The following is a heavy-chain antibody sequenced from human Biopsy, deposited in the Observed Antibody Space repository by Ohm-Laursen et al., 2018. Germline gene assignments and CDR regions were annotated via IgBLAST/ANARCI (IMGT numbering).Heavy chain of an antibody. CDR3: ARATNSTGWPYYYFYGMDV. CDR2: IYYSGST. D-gene: IGHD2/OR15-2a*01. CDR1: ADSLSRDD. J-gene: IGHJ6*02. Sequence: TLTLTCTLSADSLSRDDWSWSRQTPGNGLEWVGYIYYSGSTNYNPSLKSRVTVSVGTSKNQFSLRLNPVTAADTAVYYCARATNSTGWPYYYFYGMDVWGQGTTVIVSS. V-gene: IGHV4-59*13.